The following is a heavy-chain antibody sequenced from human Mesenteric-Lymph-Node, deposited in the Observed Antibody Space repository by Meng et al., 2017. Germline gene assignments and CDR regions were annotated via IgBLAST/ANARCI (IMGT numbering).Heavy chain of an antibody. J-gene: IGHJ4*02. D-gene: IGHD4-17*01. Sequence: LSLTCAASGFTFSSYSMNWVRQAPGKGLEWVSYISSSGSTIYYADSVKGRFTISRDNAKNSLYLQMNSLRAEDTAVYYCARDRLYGDPIDYWGQGTLVTVSS. V-gene: IGHV3-48*04. CDR3: ARDRLYGDPIDY. CDR2: ISSSGSTI. CDR1: GFTFSSYS.